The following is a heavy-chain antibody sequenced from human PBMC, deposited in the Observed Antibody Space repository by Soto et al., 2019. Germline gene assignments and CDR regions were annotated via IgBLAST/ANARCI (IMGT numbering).Heavy chain of an antibody. Sequence: QVQLVQSGAEEKKPGASVRVSCKASGYVFSAYAIHWVRQAPGQRLEWMGWINPGNGNTKYSQKFQGRVTITRDTSASTAYMELSSLRSEDTAVYYCARGLNLYYFDYWGQGTLVTVSS. J-gene: IGHJ4*02. CDR2: INPGNGNT. V-gene: IGHV1-3*05. CDR1: GYVFSAYA. CDR3: ARGLNLYYFDY. D-gene: IGHD1-20*01.